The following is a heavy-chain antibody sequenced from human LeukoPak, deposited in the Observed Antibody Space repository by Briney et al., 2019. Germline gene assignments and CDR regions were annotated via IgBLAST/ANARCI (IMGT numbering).Heavy chain of an antibody. J-gene: IGHJ4*02. CDR3: ARGRPARY. Sequence: PSETLSLACAVYGGSFSGYYWSWIRQPPGKGLEWIGKINHSGSTNYNPSLKSRVTISVDTSKNQFSLKLSSVTAADTAVYYCARGRPARYWGQGTLATVSS. V-gene: IGHV4-34*01. CDR1: GGSFSGYY. CDR2: INHSGST.